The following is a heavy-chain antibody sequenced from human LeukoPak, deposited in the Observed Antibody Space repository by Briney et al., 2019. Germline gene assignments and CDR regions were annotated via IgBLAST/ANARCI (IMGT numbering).Heavy chain of an antibody. CDR2: IYYSGST. D-gene: IGHD5-12*01. J-gene: IGHJ4*02. CDR1: GGSISSYY. V-gene: IGHV4-59*01. CDR3: ARAIVATIWAHFDY. Sequence: SETLSLTCTVSGGSISSYYWSWIRQPPGKGLEWIGYIYYSGSTNYNPPLKSRVTISVDTSKNQFSLKLSSVTAADTAVYYCARAIVATIWAHFDYWGQGTLVTVSS.